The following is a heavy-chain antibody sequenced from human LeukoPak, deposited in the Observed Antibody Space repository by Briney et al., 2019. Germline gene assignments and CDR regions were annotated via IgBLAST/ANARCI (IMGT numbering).Heavy chain of an antibody. Sequence: GGSLRLSCAASGFTFSSYSMNWVRQAPGKGLEWVSYISSSSSTIYYADSVKGRFTISRDNAKNSLYLQMNSLRAEDTAVYYCAKDSYYGSGSRPTAIDYWGPGTLVTVSS. CDR3: AKDSYYGSGSRPTAIDY. J-gene: IGHJ4*02. CDR1: GFTFSSYS. V-gene: IGHV3-48*01. D-gene: IGHD3-10*01. CDR2: ISSSSSTI.